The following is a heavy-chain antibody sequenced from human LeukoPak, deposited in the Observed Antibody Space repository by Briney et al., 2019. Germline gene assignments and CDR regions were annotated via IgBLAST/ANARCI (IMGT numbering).Heavy chain of an antibody. CDR2: IKQDESEK. CDR1: GFPFNDYW. J-gene: IGHJ4*02. D-gene: IGHD7-27*01. Sequence: GGSLRLSCAASGFPFNDYWMSWVRQAPGKGLEWVANIKQDESEKYYVDSVKGRFTISRDNYKNTLSLQMNSLRVEDMAVYYCAKDGDDGIESWGQGTLVTVSS. CDR3: AKDGDDGIES. V-gene: IGHV3-7*01.